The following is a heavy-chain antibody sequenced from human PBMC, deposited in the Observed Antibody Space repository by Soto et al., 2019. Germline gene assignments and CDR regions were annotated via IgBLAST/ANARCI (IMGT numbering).Heavy chain of an antibody. D-gene: IGHD5-12*01. CDR1: GFTFSNYG. J-gene: IGHJ4*02. CDR3: ARPDIVAAIGGALDC. CDR2: IWNDGSSR. V-gene: IGHV3-33*01. Sequence: QVQLVESGGGVVQPGRSLRLSCEASGFTFSNYGMHWVRQAPGKGLEWVAVIWNDGSSRYYADSVKGRFTISRDNSNNTLFLQMNSLRAEDTAVYYCARPDIVAAIGGALDCWGQGTLVTVSS.